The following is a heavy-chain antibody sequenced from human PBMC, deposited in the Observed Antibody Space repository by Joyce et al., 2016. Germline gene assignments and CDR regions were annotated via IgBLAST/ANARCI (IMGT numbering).Heavy chain of an antibody. CDR2: TYNRSKWYN. Sequence: QVQLQQSGPGLVKPSQTLSLTCAISGDSVSSNSAAWNWIRQSPSRGLGWLGRTYNRSKWYNDYAVSVKSRITINPDTPKNQFSLQLNSVTPEDAAVYYCARAGYYHTSGYYYPNFDYWGPGTLVTVSS. D-gene: IGHD3-22*01. J-gene: IGHJ4*02. CDR1: GDSVSSNSAA. CDR3: ARAGYYHTSGYYYPNFDY. V-gene: IGHV6-1*01.